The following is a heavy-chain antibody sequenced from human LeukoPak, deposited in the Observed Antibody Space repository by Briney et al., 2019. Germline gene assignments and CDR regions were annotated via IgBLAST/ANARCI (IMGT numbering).Heavy chain of an antibody. V-gene: IGHV3-43*02. J-gene: IGHJ4*02. CDR2: ISGDGGST. CDR3: AKESYYYYDSSGYATYYFDY. CDR1: GFTFDDYA. Sequence: GGSLRLSCAASGFTFDDYAMHWVRQAPGKGLEWVSLISGDGGSTYYADSVKGRFTISRDNSKNSLYLQMNSLRTEDTALYYCAKESYYYYDSSGYATYYFDYWGQGTLVTVSS. D-gene: IGHD3-22*01.